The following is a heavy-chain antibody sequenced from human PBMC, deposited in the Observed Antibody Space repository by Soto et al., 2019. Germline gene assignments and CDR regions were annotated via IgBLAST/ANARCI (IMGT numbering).Heavy chain of an antibody. Sequence: PGGSLRLSCAASGFTFSSYGMHXVRQAXGKGLEWVAVIWYDGSNKYYADSVKGRFTISRDNSKNTLYLQMNSLRAEDTAVYYCARGPYSSSSQNWFDPWGQGTLVTRLL. CDR2: IWYDGSNK. V-gene: IGHV3-33*01. D-gene: IGHD6-6*01. CDR3: ARGPYSSSSQNWFDP. CDR1: GFTFSSYG. J-gene: IGHJ5*02.